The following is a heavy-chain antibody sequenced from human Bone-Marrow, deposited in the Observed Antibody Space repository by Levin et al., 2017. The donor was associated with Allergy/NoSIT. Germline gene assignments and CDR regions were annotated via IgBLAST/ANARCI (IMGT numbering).Heavy chain of an antibody. CDR2: INSRGDTT. CDR3: ARTRIAIFGVVITDYYFDK. J-gene: IGHJ4*02. D-gene: IGHD3-3*01. CDR1: GFTLSDFH. Sequence: GGSLRLSCEASGFTLSDFHMSWIRQPPGKGLEWLSYINSRGDTTQYADSVKGRIAISRDNAKNFLYLEMNSLGEEDTAIYFCARTRIAIFGVVITDYYFDKWGQGTLLAVSS. V-gene: IGHV3-11*01.